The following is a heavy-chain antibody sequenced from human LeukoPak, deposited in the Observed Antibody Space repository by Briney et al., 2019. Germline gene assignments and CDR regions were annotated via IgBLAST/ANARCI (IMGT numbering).Heavy chain of an antibody. Sequence: GGSLRLSCAASGFTVSSNYMSWVRQAPGKGLVWVSVIYSGGSTYYADSVKGRFTISRDNSKNTLYLQMNSLRAEDTAVYYCARDGYDFWSGTPNWFDPWGQGTLVTVSS. V-gene: IGHV3-66*02. CDR2: IYSGGST. D-gene: IGHD3-3*01. J-gene: IGHJ5*02. CDR3: ARDGYDFWSGTPNWFDP. CDR1: GFTVSSNY.